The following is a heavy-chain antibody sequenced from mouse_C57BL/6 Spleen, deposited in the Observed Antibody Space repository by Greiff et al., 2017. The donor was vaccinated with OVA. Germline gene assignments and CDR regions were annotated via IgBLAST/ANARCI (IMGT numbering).Heavy chain of an antibody. V-gene: IGHV14-2*01. CDR2: IDPEDGET. J-gene: IGHJ1*03. CDR3: ARSDDDYHWYFDV. Sequence: VQLQQSGAELVKPGASVKLSCTASGFNIKDYYMHWVKQRTEQGLAWIGRIDPEDGETKYAPKIQGKATITADTSSNTAYMQLSILTSEDTAVYYCARSDDDYHWYFDVWGTGTTVTVSS. D-gene: IGHD2-3*01. CDR1: GFNIKDYY.